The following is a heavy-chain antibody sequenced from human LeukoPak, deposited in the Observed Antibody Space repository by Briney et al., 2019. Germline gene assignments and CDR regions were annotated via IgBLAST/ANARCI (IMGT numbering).Heavy chain of an antibody. Sequence: NPGGSLRLSFAASGLPFSNAWVGWGRQPPGKGLGLDGLIKRKTDVGTTVYAAAVQARLTIPREDSKNTQNLQMNSLKTEDTAVYYCTTEVGATPFDYWGQGTLVTVSS. CDR1: GLPFSNAW. CDR2: IKRKTDVGTT. V-gene: IGHV3-15*01. CDR3: TTEVGATPFDY. D-gene: IGHD1-26*01. J-gene: IGHJ4*02.